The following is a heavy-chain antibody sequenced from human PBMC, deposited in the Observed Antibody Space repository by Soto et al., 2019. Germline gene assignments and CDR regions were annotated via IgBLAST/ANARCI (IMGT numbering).Heavy chain of an antibody. CDR2: ISAYSGDT. CDR1: GYTFTSYT. J-gene: IGHJ6*02. CDR3: AREARRVVYSYFGMDV. Sequence: ASVKVSCKASGYTFTSYTISWVRQAPGQGLEWLGWISAYSGDTIYAQKFQGSVTMTTDTSTSTAYMELRSLTSDDTAVYYCAREARRVVYSYFGMDVWGQGTTVTVSS. V-gene: IGHV1-18*01.